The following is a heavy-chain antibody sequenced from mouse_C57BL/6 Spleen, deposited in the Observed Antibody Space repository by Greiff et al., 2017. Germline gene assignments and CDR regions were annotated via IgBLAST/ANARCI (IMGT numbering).Heavy chain of an antibody. Sequence: QVQLQQSGAELVKPGASVKMSCKASGYTFTTYPIEWMKQNHGKSLEWIGNFHPYNDDTKYNEKFKGKVTLTVEKSSSTVYLELSRLTSDDSAVYYCARRNYGSSYWYFDVWGTGTTVTVSS. CDR1: GYTFTTYP. V-gene: IGHV1-47*01. CDR3: ARRNYGSSYWYFDV. D-gene: IGHD1-1*01. CDR2: FHPYNDDT. J-gene: IGHJ1*03.